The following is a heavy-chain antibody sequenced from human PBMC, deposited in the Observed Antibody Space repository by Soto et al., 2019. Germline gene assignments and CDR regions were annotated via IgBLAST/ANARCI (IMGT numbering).Heavy chain of an antibody. J-gene: IGHJ4*02. V-gene: IGHV3-30-3*01. Sequence: SLRLSCAASGFTFSSYAMHWVRQAPGKGLEWVAVISYDGSNKYYADSVKGRFTISRDNSKNTLYLQMNSLRAEDTAVYYCARDTALDSYCGGDCYSPIDYWGQGTLVTVSS. D-gene: IGHD2-21*02. CDR3: ARDTALDSYCGGDCYSPIDY. CDR1: GFTFSSYA. CDR2: ISYDGSNK.